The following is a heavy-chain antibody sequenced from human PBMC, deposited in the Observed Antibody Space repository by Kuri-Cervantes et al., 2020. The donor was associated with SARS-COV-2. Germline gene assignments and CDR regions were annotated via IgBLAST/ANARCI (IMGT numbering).Heavy chain of an antibody. Sequence: SETLSLTCTVSGGSISSYYWSWIRQPAGKGLEWIGRIYTSGSTNYNPSLKSRITMSVDTSKNHFSLKLTSVTAADTALYYCARERSGTYGYYYSGMDVWGQGTMVTVSS. J-gene: IGHJ6*02. V-gene: IGHV4-4*07. CDR2: IYTSGST. CDR3: ARERSGTYGYYYSGMDV. CDR1: GGSISSYY. D-gene: IGHD1-26*01.